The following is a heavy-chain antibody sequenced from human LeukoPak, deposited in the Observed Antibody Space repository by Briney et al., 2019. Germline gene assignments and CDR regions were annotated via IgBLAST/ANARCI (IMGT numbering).Heavy chain of an antibody. Sequence: GGSLRLSCEASGFTFRSYWMSWIRQSPGKELLWVSRIHGDGGDTSYADSVKGRFTISRDNAKNTLYLQMDGLTAEDTAVYYCARRLYYDTAGSPFDLWGQGTLVIVSS. D-gene: IGHD3-22*01. CDR3: ARRLYYDTAGSPFDL. J-gene: IGHJ4*02. CDR2: IHGDGGDT. CDR1: GFTFRSYW. V-gene: IGHV3-74*01.